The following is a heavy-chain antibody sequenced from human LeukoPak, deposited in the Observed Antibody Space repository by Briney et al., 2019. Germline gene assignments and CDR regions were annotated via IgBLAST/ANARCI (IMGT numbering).Heavy chain of an antibody. CDR2: IKQDGSVK. CDR3: ARIGYSSSSNDY. Sequence: PGGSLRLSCAASGLPFNNYWMAWVRHAPGKGLEWVANIKQDGSVKYYVDSVKGRFTISRDNAKNSLYLQMNRLRAEDTAVYYCARIGYSSSSNDYWGQGTLVIVSS. D-gene: IGHD6-6*01. V-gene: IGHV3-7*01. CDR1: GLPFNNYW. J-gene: IGHJ4*02.